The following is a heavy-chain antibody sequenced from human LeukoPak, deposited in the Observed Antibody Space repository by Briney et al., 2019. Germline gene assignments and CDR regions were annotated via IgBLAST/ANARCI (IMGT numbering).Heavy chain of an antibody. CDR2: VHYSGST. CDR1: GGSISGYY. CDR3: ARGDISCHGSGSYCAFDI. V-gene: IGHV4-59*08. Sequence: KPSETLSLTCSVSGGSISGYYWSWVRQPPGKGLEWIGFVHYSGSTHYNPSVNSRVTISIDTSKSQFSLKLSSVTAADTAVYYCARGDISCHGSGSYCAFDIWGQGTTVTVSS. D-gene: IGHD3-10*01. J-gene: IGHJ3*02.